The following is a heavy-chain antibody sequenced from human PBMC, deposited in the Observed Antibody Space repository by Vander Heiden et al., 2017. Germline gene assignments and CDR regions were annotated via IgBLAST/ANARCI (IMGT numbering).Heavy chain of an antibody. V-gene: IGHV3-30*01. CDR2: ISYDGSDK. Sequence: QVQLVESGGGVVQPGRSLRLSCAAPGFTFRGYAVHWVRQAPGKGLEWVAVISYDGSDKYYADSVKGRFTIARDNSKNTLFLQMNSLRAEDTAVYYCARGMDIVVVPAATLDYWGQGTLVTVSS. CDR1: GFTFRGYA. CDR3: ARGMDIVVVPAATLDY. J-gene: IGHJ4*02. D-gene: IGHD2-2*03.